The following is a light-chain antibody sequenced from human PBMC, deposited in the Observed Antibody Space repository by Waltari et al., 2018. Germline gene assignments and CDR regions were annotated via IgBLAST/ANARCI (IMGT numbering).Light chain of an antibody. Sequence: EIVMTQSPATLSVSPGARATLYCRASQSVSSNLAWYQQKPGQAPRLLIYGASTRATGIPARFSGSGSGTEFTLTISSLQSEDFAVYYCQQYNNWWTFGQGTKVEIK. CDR1: QSVSSN. CDR2: GAS. V-gene: IGKV3-15*01. J-gene: IGKJ1*01. CDR3: QQYNNWWT.